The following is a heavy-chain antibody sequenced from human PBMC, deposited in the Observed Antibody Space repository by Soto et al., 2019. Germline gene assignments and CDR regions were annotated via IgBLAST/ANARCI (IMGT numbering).Heavy chain of an antibody. Sequence: QVQLVQSGAEVKKPGASVKVSCKASGYTFTSYGISWVRQAPGQGLEWMGWISAYNGNTNYAQKLQGRVTMTTDTSTRTAYMELRSLSSDDTDVYYCARSQYDSSGYLGYNWFDPWGEGTLVTVSS. CDR3: ARSQYDSSGYLGYNWFDP. CDR2: ISAYNGNT. V-gene: IGHV1-18*01. D-gene: IGHD3-22*01. CDR1: GYTFTSYG. J-gene: IGHJ5*02.